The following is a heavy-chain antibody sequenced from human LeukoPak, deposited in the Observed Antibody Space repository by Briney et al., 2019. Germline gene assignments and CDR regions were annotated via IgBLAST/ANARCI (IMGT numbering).Heavy chain of an antibody. CDR1: GFTLSSYW. D-gene: IGHD2-2*01. Sequence: GGSLRLSCAASGFTLSSYWMSWVRQAPGKGLGWVANIKQDGSEKYYVDSVKGRFTISRDNAKTSLYLQMNSLRAEDTAVYYCARGRQYCSSTSCYRGFDYWGQGTLVTVSS. CDR2: IKQDGSEK. J-gene: IGHJ4*02. V-gene: IGHV3-7*01. CDR3: ARGRQYCSSTSCYRGFDY.